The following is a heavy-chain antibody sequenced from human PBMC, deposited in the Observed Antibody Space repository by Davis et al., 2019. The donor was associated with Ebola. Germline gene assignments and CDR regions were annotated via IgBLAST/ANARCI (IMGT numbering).Heavy chain of an antibody. CDR3: AATAKTSITEAGLGYTYLDP. V-gene: IGHV4-34*01. J-gene: IGHJ5*02. Sequence: SETLSLTCAVYGGSFSDYFWSWIRQSPGKGLEWIGKVSHGGVSDYNPSLRSRVTISVDTSKNQFSLKMNPVTAADTAVYYCAATAKTSITEAGLGYTYLDPWSQGTLVTVSS. D-gene: IGHD1-1*01. CDR2: VSHGGVS. CDR1: GGSFSDYF.